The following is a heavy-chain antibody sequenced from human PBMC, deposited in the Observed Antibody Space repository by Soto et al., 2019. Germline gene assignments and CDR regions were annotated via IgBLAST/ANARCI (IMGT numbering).Heavy chain of an antibody. CDR3: AKALYYYDSSGFKSAFDY. D-gene: IGHD3-22*01. CDR2: ISGSGGSA. Sequence: PGGSLRLSCAASGFTFGAYAMSWVRQAPGKGLEWVSIISGSGGSAYYADSVKGRFTISRDNSKNTLYLQMNSLRAEDTAVYYCAKALYYYDSSGFKSAFDYWGQGTMVTVSS. V-gene: IGHV3-23*01. J-gene: IGHJ4*02. CDR1: GFTFGAYA.